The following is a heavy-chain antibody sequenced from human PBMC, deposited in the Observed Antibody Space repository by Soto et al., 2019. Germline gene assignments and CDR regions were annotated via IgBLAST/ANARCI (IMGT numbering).Heavy chain of an antibody. CDR3: ARDRVLRFLEWSFLFDP. J-gene: IGHJ5*02. D-gene: IGHD3-3*01. CDR1: GFTFSSYG. CDR2: IWYGGSNK. V-gene: IGHV3-33*01. Sequence: PGGSLRLSCAASGFTFSSYGMHWVRQAPGKGLEWVAVIWYGGSNKYYADSVKGRFTISRDNSKNTLYLQMNSLRAEDTAVYYCARDRVLRFLEWSFLFDPWGQGTLVTVSS.